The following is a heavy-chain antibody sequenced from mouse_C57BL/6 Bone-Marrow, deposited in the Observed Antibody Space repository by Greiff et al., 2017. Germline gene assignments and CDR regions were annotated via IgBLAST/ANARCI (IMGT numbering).Heavy chain of an antibody. V-gene: IGHV1-61*01. Sequence: VQLQQPGAELVRPGSSVKLSCKASGYTFTSYWMDWVKQRPGQGLEWIGNIYPSDSETHYNQKFKGKATLTADKSSSTAYMELRSLTSEDSAVYFCALYYGSSFYWYFDVWGTGTTVTVSS. D-gene: IGHD1-1*01. J-gene: IGHJ1*03. CDR3: ALYYGSSFYWYFDV. CDR2: IYPSDSET. CDR1: GYTFTSYW.